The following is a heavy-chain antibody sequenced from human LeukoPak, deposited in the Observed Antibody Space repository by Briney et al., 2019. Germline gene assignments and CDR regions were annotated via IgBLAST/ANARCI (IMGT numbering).Heavy chain of an antibody. D-gene: IGHD3-10*01. CDR1: GYTFTSYY. CDR2: INPSGGST. J-gene: IGHJ4*02. V-gene: IGHV1-46*01. Sequence: VASVKVSCKASGYTFTSYYMHWVRQAPGQGLEWMGIINPSGGSTSYAQKFQGRVTMTRDTSTSTVYMELSSLRSEDTAVYYCARELRITMVGGVIPLGYWGQGTLVPVPP. CDR3: ARELRITMVGGVIPLGY.